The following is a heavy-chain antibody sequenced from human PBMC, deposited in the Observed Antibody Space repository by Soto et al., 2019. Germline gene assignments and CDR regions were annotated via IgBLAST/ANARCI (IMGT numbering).Heavy chain of an antibody. Sequence: QVQLVESGGGVVQPGRSERLSCAASGFTFSSYGMHWVRQAPGKGLEWVAVIWYDGSNKYYADSVKGRFTISRDNSKNTLYLQMNSLRAEDTAVYYCARVMVRGVPDYYYGMDVWGQGTTVTVSS. V-gene: IGHV3-33*01. CDR1: GFTFSSYG. J-gene: IGHJ6*02. D-gene: IGHD3-10*01. CDR3: ARVMVRGVPDYYYGMDV. CDR2: IWYDGSNK.